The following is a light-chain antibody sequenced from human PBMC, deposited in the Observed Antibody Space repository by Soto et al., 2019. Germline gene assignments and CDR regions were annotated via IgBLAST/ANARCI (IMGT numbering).Light chain of an antibody. V-gene: IGKV1-5*03. CDR1: QSISSW. CDR3: QHYNTYPLT. J-gene: IGKJ4*01. Sequence: MTQSPATLSASVGDRVTITCRASQSISSWLAWYQQKPGKAPKLLIYKASSLESGVPSRFSGSGSVTEFTLTISSLQPDDFATYYCQHYNTYPLTFGGGTKVEIK. CDR2: KAS.